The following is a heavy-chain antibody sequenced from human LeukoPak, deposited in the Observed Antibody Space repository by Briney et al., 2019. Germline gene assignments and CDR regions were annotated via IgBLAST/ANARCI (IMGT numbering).Heavy chain of an antibody. Sequence: GGSLRLSCAAASGFTFSSYSMNWVRQAPGKGLEWVSYISSSSSTIYYADSVKGRFTISRDNAKNSLYLQMNSLRAEDTAVYYCARGGYVGYFDYWGQGTLVTVSS. CDR1: GFTFSSYS. CDR3: ARGGYVGYFDY. J-gene: IGHJ4*02. CDR2: ISSSSSTI. D-gene: IGHD5-12*01. V-gene: IGHV3-48*04.